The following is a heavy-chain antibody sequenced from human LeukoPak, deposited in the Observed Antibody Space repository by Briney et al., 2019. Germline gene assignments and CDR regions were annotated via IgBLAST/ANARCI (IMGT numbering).Heavy chain of an antibody. Sequence: SETLSLTCTVSGGFVSCYYWSLLRQPPGRGLEWIGYIYYIGSTNYNPSLKSRVIMSVDTSKNEFSLKLTSVTAADTAVYYCAKYSASRGYFFDYWGPGTLVTVSS. CDR1: GGFVSCYY. V-gene: IGHV4-59*02. J-gene: IGHJ4*02. CDR3: AKYSASRGYFFDY. D-gene: IGHD5-12*01. CDR2: IYYIGST.